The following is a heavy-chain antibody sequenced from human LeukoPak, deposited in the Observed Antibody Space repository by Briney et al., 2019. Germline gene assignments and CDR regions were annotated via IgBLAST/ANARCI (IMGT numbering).Heavy chain of an antibody. Sequence: GGSLRLSCAASGFTFSTYWMHWVRQAPGKGPVWVSRINPDGSTTTYADSVKGRFTISRDNAKSTLYLQMNSLRAEDTAVYYCARICSGGNCYVDSWGQGTLVTVSS. J-gene: IGHJ4*02. CDR1: GFTFSTYW. D-gene: IGHD2-21*01. CDR2: INPDGSTT. V-gene: IGHV3-74*01. CDR3: ARICSGGNCYVDS.